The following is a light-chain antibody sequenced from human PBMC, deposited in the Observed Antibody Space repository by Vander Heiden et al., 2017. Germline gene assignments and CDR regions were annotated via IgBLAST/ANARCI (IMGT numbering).Light chain of an antibody. CDR3: QLYYDLRT. V-gene: IGKV3-20*01. CDR1: QSVSSIY. J-gene: IGKJ1*01. CDR2: GAS. Sequence: EIVLTQSPGTLSLSPGERATLSCRASQSVSSIYLSWYQQKPGQAPRLLIFGASSSANGIPDRFSGSGYATDFTLTSSRREPDDFAVYYVQLYYDLRTFGQGTKVEIK.